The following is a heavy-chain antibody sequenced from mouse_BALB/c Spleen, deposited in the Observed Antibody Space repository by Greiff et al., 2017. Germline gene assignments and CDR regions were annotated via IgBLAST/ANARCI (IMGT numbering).Heavy chain of an antibody. V-gene: IGHV10-1*02. CDR1: GFTFNTYA. J-gene: IGHJ2*01. CDR3: VRQRDGYSYYFDY. CDR2: IRSKSNNYAT. D-gene: IGHD3-3*01. Sequence: EVKLVESGGGLVQPKGSLKLSCAASGFTFNTYAMNWVRQAPGKGLEWVARIRSKSNNYATYYADSVKDRFTISRDDSQSMLYLQMNNLKTEDTAMYYCVRQRDGYSYYFDYWGQGTTLTVSS.